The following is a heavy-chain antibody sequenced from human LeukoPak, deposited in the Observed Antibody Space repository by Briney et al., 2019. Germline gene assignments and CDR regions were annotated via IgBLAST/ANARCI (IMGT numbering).Heavy chain of an antibody. Sequence: GGSLRLSCSASGFTFSSYSMNWVRQAPGKGLQWVSSISSSSSYIYYADSVKGRFTISRDNAKNSLYLQMNSLRAEDTAVYYCVRGLGLNYYYYMDVWGKGTTVTVSS. CDR3: VRGLGLNYYYYMDV. CDR1: GFTFSSYS. V-gene: IGHV3-21*01. D-gene: IGHD3/OR15-3a*01. J-gene: IGHJ6*03. CDR2: ISSSSSYI.